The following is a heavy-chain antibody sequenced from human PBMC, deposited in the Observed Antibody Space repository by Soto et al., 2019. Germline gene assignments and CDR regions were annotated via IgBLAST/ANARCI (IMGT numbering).Heavy chain of an antibody. V-gene: IGHV3-30*04. Sequence: VGSLRLSCAASGFTFSSYAMHWVRQAPGKGLEWVAVISYDGSHEYYADSVKGRFTISRDNSKTILYLQMSSLRLEDTAVYYCAKGSVLRVVEAPLAILGGVDVWGQGAMVTVSS. CDR2: ISYDGSHE. D-gene: IGHD2-8*01. J-gene: IGHJ6*02. CDR3: AKGSVLRVVEAPLAILGGVDV. CDR1: GFTFSSYA.